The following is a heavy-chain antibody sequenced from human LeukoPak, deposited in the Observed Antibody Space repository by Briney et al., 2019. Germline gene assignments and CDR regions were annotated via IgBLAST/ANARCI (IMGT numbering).Heavy chain of an antibody. Sequence: SETLSLTCPVSGGSISRGSYYWSWIRQPAGKGLEWIGRVYTSGSANYNPSIKSRVTISVDTSKNQFALKLSSVTAADTAVYYCASEGRYCSSTSCSLFDYWGQGTLVTVSS. CDR2: VYTSGSA. CDR1: GGSISRGSYY. V-gene: IGHV4-61*02. D-gene: IGHD2-2*01. J-gene: IGHJ4*02. CDR3: ASEGRYCSSTSCSLFDY.